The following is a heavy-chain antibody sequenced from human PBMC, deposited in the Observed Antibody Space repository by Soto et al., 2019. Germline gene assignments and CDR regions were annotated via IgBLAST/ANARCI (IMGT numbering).Heavy chain of an antibody. V-gene: IGHV1-69*02. J-gene: IGHJ2*01. CDR1: GGTFSSYT. Sequence: QVQLVQSGAEVKKPGSSVKVSCKASGGTFSSYTISWVRQAPGQGLEWMGRIIPILGIANYAQKFQGRVTIIADKSTSTAYMELSSLRSEDTAVYYCARVGPGGPPTYWYFDLWGRGTLVTVSS. CDR2: IIPILGIA. D-gene: IGHD3-16*01. CDR3: ARVGPGGPPTYWYFDL.